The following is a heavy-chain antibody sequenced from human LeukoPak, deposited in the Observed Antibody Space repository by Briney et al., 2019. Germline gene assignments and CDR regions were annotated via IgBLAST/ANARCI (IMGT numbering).Heavy chain of an antibody. J-gene: IGHJ4*02. CDR2: ISGSGGST. CDR3: AKPERYLLPFFIDY. V-gene: IGHV3-23*01. CDR1: GFTFSSYA. D-gene: IGHD2/OR15-2a*01. Sequence: PGGSLRLSCAASGFTFSSYAMSWVRQAPGKGLEWVSAISGSGGSTYYSDSVKGRFTISRDNSKNTLYLQMNSLRAEDTAIYYCAKPERYLLPFFIDYWGQGTLVTVSS.